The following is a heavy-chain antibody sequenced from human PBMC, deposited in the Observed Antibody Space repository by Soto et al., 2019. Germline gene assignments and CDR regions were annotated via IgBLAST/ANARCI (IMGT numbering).Heavy chain of an antibody. CDR2: ISSSSSYT. CDR3: ARASRGIRALDI. CDR1: GFTFSDYY. D-gene: IGHD3-3*02. V-gene: IGHV3-11*06. J-gene: IGHJ3*02. Sequence: PGGSLRLSCAAPGFTFSDYYMSWIRQAPGKGLEWVSYISSSSSYTNYADSVKGRFTISRDNAKNSLYLQMNSLRAEDTAVYYCARASRGIRALDIWGQGTMVTVSS.